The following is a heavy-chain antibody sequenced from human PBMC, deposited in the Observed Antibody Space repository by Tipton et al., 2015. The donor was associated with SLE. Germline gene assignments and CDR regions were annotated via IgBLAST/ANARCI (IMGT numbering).Heavy chain of an antibody. J-gene: IGHJ3*02. Sequence: TLSLTCTVSGDSISSGSFHWSWIRQPAGKGLEWIGNIYTSGNTIYNPSLKSRVSISGPTSKNQVSLKLSSVTAADTAVYYCARHRREHYTSSSSAFDIWGQGTMVTVSS. CDR1: GDSISSGSFH. V-gene: IGHV4-61*09. D-gene: IGHD6-6*01. CDR2: IYTSGNT. CDR3: ARHRREHYTSSSSAFDI.